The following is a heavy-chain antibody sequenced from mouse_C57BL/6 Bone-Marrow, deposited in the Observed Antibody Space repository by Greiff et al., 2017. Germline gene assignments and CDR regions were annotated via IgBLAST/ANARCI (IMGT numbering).Heavy chain of an antibody. J-gene: IGHJ3*01. D-gene: IGHD2-4*01. CDR1: GYTFTSYW. CDR2: INPSSGYT. Sequence: QVHVKQSGAELAKPGASVKLSCTASGYTFTSYWMHWVKQRPGQGLEWIGYINPSSGYTKYNQKFKDKATLTADKSSSTAYMQLSSLTYEDSAGYYCASYDYDRDWFAYWGQGTLVTVSA. CDR3: ASYDYDRDWFAY. V-gene: IGHV1-7*01.